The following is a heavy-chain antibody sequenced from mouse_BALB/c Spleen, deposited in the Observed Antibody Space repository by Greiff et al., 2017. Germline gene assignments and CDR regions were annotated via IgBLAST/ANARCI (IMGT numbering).Heavy chain of an antibody. Sequence: EVMLVESGGGLVQPGGSLKLSCAASGFTFSSYTMSWVRQTPEKRLEWVAYISNGGGSTYYPDTVKGRFTISRDNAKNTLYLQMSSLKSEDTAMYYCARQGNWDYFDYWGQGTTLTVSS. D-gene: IGHD4-1*01. CDR2: ISNGGGST. CDR1: GFTFSSYT. CDR3: ARQGNWDYFDY. V-gene: IGHV5-12-2*01. J-gene: IGHJ2*01.